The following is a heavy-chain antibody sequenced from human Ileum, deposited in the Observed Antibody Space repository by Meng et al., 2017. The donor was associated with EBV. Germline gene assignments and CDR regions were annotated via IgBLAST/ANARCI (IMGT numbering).Heavy chain of an antibody. V-gene: IGHV1-69-2*01. CDR3: TTGTGATSPWFDS. D-gene: IGHD1-1*01. CDR2: VDPNDDEI. Sequence: DGQLVQSEADVEKPVSSVQIACEASGYIFSDYYLHWVRQAPGKGLEWLGLVDPNDDEIKYADKFRDRVTMTADTSTDTAYMELSTLRSDDTAVYFCTTGTGATSPWFDSWGQGTLVTVSS. J-gene: IGHJ5*01. CDR1: GYIFSDYY.